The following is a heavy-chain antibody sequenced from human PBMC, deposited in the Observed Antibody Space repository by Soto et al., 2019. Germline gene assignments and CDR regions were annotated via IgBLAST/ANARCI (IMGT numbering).Heavy chain of an antibody. CDR1: GFSLSTSGVG. Sequence: SGPTLVNPTQTLTLTCTFSGFSLSTSGVGVGWIRQPPGKALEWLALIYWDDDKRYSPSLKSRLTITKDTSKNQVVLTMTNMDPVDTATYYCATLTYYYGSGSPYYFDYWGQGTLVTVSS. D-gene: IGHD3-10*01. CDR3: ATLTYYYGSGSPYYFDY. V-gene: IGHV2-5*02. CDR2: IYWDDDK. J-gene: IGHJ4*02.